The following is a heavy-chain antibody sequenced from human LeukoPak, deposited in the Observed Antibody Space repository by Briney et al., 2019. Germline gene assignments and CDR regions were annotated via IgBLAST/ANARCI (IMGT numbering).Heavy chain of an antibody. CDR3: AKGLRITMIVVVHYFDY. CDR1: GFTFSSYA. D-gene: IGHD3-22*01. Sequence: PGGSLRLSCAASGFTFSSYAMSWVRQAPGKGLEWVSAISGSGGSTYYADSVKGRFTISRDNSKYTLYLQMNSLRAEDTAVYYCAKGLRITMIVVVHYFDYWGQGTLVTVSS. CDR2: ISGSGGST. V-gene: IGHV3-23*01. J-gene: IGHJ4*02.